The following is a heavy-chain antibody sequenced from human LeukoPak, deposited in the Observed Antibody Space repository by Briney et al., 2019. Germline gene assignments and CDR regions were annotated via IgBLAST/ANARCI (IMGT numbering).Heavy chain of an antibody. CDR1: GFTFSSYW. CDR3: ARDYSSSSGLDY. J-gene: IGHJ4*02. D-gene: IGHD6-6*01. V-gene: IGHV3-7*01. CDR2: IKQDGSEK. Sequence: GGSLRLSCAASGFTFSSYWMSWVRQAPGKGLEWVANIKQDGSEKYYVDSVKGRFTISRDDAKNSLYLQMDSLRVEDTAVYYCARDYSSSSGLDYWGQGSLVTVSA.